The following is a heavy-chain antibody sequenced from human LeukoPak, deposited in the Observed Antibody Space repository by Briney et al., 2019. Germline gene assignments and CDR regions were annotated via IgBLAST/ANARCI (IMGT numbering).Heavy chain of an antibody. J-gene: IGHJ4*01. V-gene: IGHV4-59*08. D-gene: IGHD3-22*01. Sequence: SETLSLTCTVSGASINNNFWTWIRQPPGKGLEWIGYIYSSGSARYNPSLKSRVIISGDTSKNQISLNLTSVTAADTAVYFCARHRDYYDTWGHGTLVTVSS. CDR1: GASINNNF. CDR2: IYSSGSA. CDR3: ARHRDYYDT.